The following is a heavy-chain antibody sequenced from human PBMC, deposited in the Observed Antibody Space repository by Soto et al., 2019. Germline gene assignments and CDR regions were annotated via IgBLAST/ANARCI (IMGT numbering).Heavy chain of an antibody. V-gene: IGHV5-51*01. CDR1: GYSFTSYW. CDR3: ARGPQSDRIAARPRYYYYGMDV. D-gene: IGHD6-6*01. J-gene: IGHJ6*02. Sequence: PGESLKISCKGSGYSFTSYWIGWVRQMPGKGLEWMGIIYPGDSDTRYSPSFQGQVTISADKSISTAYLQWSSLKASDTAMYYCARGPQSDRIAARPRYYYYGMDVWGQGTTVTVSS. CDR2: IYPGDSDT.